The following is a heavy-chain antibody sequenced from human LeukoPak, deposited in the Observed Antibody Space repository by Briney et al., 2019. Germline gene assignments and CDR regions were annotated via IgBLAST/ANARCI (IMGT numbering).Heavy chain of an antibody. D-gene: IGHD3-10*01. CDR3: GEDKNRGGSGKDYYYGMDV. CDR1: GFTFSSYA. V-gene: IGHV3-30-3*01. Sequence: PGGSLRLSCAASGFTFSSYAIHWVRQAPGKGLEWVAVISYDGSNKYYADSVKGRFTISRDNSKNTLYLQMNSLRAEDTAVYYWGEDKNRGGSGKDYYYGMDVWGQGTPVTVSS. CDR2: ISYDGSNK. J-gene: IGHJ6*02.